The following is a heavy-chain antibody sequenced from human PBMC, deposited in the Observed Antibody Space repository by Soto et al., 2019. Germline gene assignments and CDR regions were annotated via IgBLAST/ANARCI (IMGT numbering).Heavy chain of an antibody. J-gene: IGHJ4*02. CDR2: IDPSNGNT. Sequence: GASVKVSCMASGYTFTTYYMHWARQAPGQGLEWMGIIDPSNGNTYYEQSFQGRVTMTGDTSTSTVYMELSSLRSEDTAVYYCSREHSGSYNFDYWGQGTLVTVSS. V-gene: IGHV1-46*01. CDR1: GYTFTTYY. D-gene: IGHD1-26*01. CDR3: SREHSGSYNFDY.